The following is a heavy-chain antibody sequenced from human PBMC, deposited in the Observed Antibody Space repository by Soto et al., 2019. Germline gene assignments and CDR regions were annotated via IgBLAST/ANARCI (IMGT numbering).Heavy chain of an antibody. Sequence: PVGSLRLSCTASGFSFSSYAMYWFRQPPGKGLEWVAVISHDGINKHYADSVKGRVTVSRDNSNHSLDLQLNSLRGEDTAMYYCARDMYSSDYFVKWFEPWGQGTLVTVCS. CDR1: GFSFSSYA. D-gene: IGHD6-19*01. J-gene: IGHJ5*02. CDR2: ISHDGINK. CDR3: ARDMYSSDYFVKWFEP. V-gene: IGHV3-30-3*01.